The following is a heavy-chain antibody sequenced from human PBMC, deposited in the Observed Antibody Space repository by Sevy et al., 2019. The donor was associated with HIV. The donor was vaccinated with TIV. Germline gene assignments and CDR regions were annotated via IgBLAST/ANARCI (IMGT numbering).Heavy chain of an antibody. D-gene: IGHD5-18*01. Sequence: GGSLRLSCTASGFTSGDYAMSWFRQAPGKGLEWVGFIRSKAYGGTTEYAASVKGRFTISRDDSKSIAYLQMNSLKTEDTAVYYCTRDGYSQPVGDAFDSWGQGTMVTVSS. J-gene: IGHJ3*02. CDR3: TRDGYSQPVGDAFDS. CDR1: GFTSGDYA. V-gene: IGHV3-49*03. CDR2: IRSKAYGGTT.